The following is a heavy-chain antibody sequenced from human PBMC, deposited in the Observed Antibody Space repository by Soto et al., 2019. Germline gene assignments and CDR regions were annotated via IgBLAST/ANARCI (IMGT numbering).Heavy chain of an antibody. D-gene: IGHD3-10*01. CDR2: ISGGSAYI. CDR1: GFTFISYT. CDR3: AREGPGRGIDV. J-gene: IGHJ6*02. Sequence: GGSLRLSCAASGFTFISYTMNWVRQAPGKGLEWVSSISGGSAYIYYADSVKGRFTISRDNAKSSLSLQMNSLRAEDTAVYYCAREGPGRGIDVWGQGTTVTVSS. V-gene: IGHV3-21*01.